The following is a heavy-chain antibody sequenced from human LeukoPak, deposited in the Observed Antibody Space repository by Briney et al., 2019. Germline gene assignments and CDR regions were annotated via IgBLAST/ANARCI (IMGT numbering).Heavy chain of an antibody. CDR3: AKGGIHRGYYYYYMDV. V-gene: IGHV3-9*01. CDR2: ISWNSGNI. J-gene: IGHJ6*03. CDR1: GFTFDDYA. D-gene: IGHD6-13*01. Sequence: GGSLRLSCAASGFTFDDYAMHWVRQAPGKGLEGVSGISWNSGNIGYADSVKGRFTISRDNAKNSLYLQMNSLRAEDTALYFCAKGGIHRGYYYYYMDVWGKGTTVTISS.